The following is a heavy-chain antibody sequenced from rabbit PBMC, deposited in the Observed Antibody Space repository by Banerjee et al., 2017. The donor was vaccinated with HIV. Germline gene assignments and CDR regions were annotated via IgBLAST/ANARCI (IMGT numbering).Heavy chain of an antibody. CDR2: IYNGDGKT. J-gene: IGHJ2*01. V-gene: IGHV1S47*01. Sequence: QEQLVESGGGLVQPGGSLKLSCKASGFDFSSYGVSWVRQAPGKGLEWIACIYNGDGKTYYANWAKGRFTISKTSSTTVTLQMTSLTAADTATYFCARNGYVSYAGYAFDPRGPGTLVTV. CDR3: ARNGYVSYAGYAFDP. D-gene: IGHD4-2*01. CDR1: GFDFSSYG.